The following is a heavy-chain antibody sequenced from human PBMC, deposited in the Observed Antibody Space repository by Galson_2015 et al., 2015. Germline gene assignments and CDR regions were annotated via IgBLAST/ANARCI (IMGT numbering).Heavy chain of an antibody. CDR2: INHGGST. V-gene: IGHV4-34*01. CDR3: ARGRLVVVPAARSTTLLRGGWFDP. J-gene: IGHJ5*02. CDR1: GGSFSGYY. D-gene: IGHD2-2*01. Sequence: ETLSLTCAVYGGSFSGYYWSWIRQPPGKGLERIGEINHGGSTNYNPSLKSRVTISVDTSKNQFSLKLSSVTAADTAVYYCARGRLVVVPAARSTTLLRGGWFDPWGQGTLVTVSS.